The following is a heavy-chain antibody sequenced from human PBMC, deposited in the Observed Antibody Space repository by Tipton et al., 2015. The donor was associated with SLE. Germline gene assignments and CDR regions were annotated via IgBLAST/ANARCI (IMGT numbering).Heavy chain of an antibody. Sequence: LRLSCAASGFTFSSYWMHWVRQAPGKGLVWVSRINSDGSSTSYADSVKGRFTISRDNAKNSLYLQMNSLGAEYTAVYYCARGRGVSSTNYVVNWGQGTLVTVSS. CDR3: ARGRGVSSTNYVVN. V-gene: IGHV3-74*01. J-gene: IGHJ4*02. CDR2: INSDGSST. CDR1: GFTFSSYW. D-gene: IGHD4/OR15-4a*01.